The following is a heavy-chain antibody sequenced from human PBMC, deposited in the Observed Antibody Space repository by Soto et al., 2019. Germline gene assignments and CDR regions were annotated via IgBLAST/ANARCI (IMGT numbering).Heavy chain of an antibody. CDR3: ARDDCSGGSCYGAFYYYMDV. V-gene: IGHV1-3*01. Sequence: ASVKVSCKASGYTFTSYAMHWVRQAPGQRLEWMGWINAGNGNTKYSQKFQGRVTITRDTSASTAYMELSSLRSEDTAVYYCARDDCSGGSCYGAFYYYMDVWGKGTTVTVSS. CDR2: INAGNGNT. J-gene: IGHJ6*03. D-gene: IGHD2-15*01. CDR1: GYTFTSYA.